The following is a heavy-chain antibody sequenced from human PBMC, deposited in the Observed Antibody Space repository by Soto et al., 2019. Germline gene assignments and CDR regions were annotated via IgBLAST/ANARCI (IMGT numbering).Heavy chain of an antibody. CDR3: AKAASGCSGGSCYSGTSS. V-gene: IGHV3-23*01. CDR1: GFTFSSNA. J-gene: IGHJ5*02. D-gene: IGHD2-15*01. Sequence: EVQLLESGGGLVQPGGSLRLSCAASGFTFSSNAMSWVRQAPGKGLEWVSAISGSGGSTYYADSVKGRFTISRDNSKNTLYLQMNSLRAEDTAVYYCAKAASGCSGGSCYSGTSSWGQGTLVTVSS. CDR2: ISGSGGST.